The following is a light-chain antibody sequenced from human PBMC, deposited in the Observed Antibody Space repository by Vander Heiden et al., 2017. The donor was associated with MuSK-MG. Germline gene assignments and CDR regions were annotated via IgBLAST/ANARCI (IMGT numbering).Light chain of an antibody. V-gene: IGLV3-21*02. CDR1: NIGSKG. CDR2: DDS. J-gene: IGLJ2*01. Sequence: SYVLTQPPSVSVAPGQTARITCGGNNIGSKGVHWYQQKAGQRPGQAPVLVVYDDSVRPSGIPERFSGSNSGNTATLTISRVEAGDEADYYCQVWDSSSDHVVFGGGTKLTVL. CDR3: QVWDSSSDHVV.